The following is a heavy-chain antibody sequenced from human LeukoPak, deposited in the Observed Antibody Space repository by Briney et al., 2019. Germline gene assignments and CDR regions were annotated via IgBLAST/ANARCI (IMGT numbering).Heavy chain of an antibody. CDR2: ISAYNGNT. D-gene: IGHD2/OR15-2a*01. J-gene: IGHJ6*02. CDR3: ARDPQTTFQDSRYYYGMDV. CDR1: GYTFTSYG. Sequence: ASVKVSCKASGYTFTSYGISWVRQAPGQGLEWMGWISAYNGNTNYAQKLQGRVTMTTDTSTSTAYMELRSLRSDDTAVYYCARDPQTTFQDSRYYYGMDVWGQGTTVTVSS. V-gene: IGHV1-18*01.